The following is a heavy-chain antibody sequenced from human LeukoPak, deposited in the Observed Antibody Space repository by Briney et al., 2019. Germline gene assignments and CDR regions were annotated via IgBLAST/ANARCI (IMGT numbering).Heavy chain of an antibody. J-gene: IGHJ6*02. CDR2: ISGSGGST. V-gene: IGHV3-23*01. CDR1: GFTFSSYA. Sequence: GGSLRLSCAASGFTFSSYAMSWVRQAPGKGLEWVSVISGSGGSTYYADSVKGRFTISRDNSKNTLYLQMNSLRAEETAVYYCAKDSSPYYYGSGSYYTYYGMDVWGQGTTVTVSS. D-gene: IGHD3-10*01. CDR3: AKDSSPYYYGSGSYYTYYGMDV.